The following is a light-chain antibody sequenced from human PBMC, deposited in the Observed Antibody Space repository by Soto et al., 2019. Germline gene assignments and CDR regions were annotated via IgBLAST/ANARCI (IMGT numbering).Light chain of an antibody. Sequence: EIVLTQSPGTLSLSPGERATLSCRASQSVTSTYLAWYQQKPGQPPRLLIYGASNRATGIPDRFSGSGSGTDFTLTISRLEPEDFAMYYCQQYGSSPWTFGQGTKVEVQ. CDR3: QQYGSSPWT. J-gene: IGKJ1*01. V-gene: IGKV3-20*01. CDR1: QSVTSTY. CDR2: GAS.